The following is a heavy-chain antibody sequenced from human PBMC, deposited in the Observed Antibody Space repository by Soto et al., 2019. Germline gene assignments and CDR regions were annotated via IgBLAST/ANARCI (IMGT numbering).Heavy chain of an antibody. J-gene: IGHJ5*01. Sequence: SETLSLTCTFSGDSISSYYWRWIRQPPGKGLEWIGYIYYSGSTNYNPSLKSRVTISVDTSKNQFSLKLSSVTAADTAVYYSALHHDSLVQGTLVT. V-gene: IGHV4-59*08. CDR2: IYYSGST. CDR3: ALHHDS. CDR1: GDSISSYY.